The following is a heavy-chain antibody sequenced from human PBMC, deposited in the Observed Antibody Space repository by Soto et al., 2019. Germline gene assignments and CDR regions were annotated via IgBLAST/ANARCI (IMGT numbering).Heavy chain of an antibody. V-gene: IGHV1-69*13. CDR3: ASYYDSSGSHAFDI. CDR1: GGTFSSYA. D-gene: IGHD3-22*01. Sequence: SVKVSCKASGGTFSSYAISWVRQAPGQGLEWMGGIIPIFGTANYAQKFQGRVTITADESTSTAYMELSSLRSEDTAVYYCASYYDSSGSHAFDIWGQGTMVTV. CDR2: IIPIFGTA. J-gene: IGHJ3*02.